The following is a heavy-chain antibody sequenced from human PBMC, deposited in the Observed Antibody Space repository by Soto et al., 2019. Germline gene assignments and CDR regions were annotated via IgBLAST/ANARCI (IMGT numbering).Heavy chain of an antibody. D-gene: IGHD6-19*01. V-gene: IGHV3-23*01. CDR1: GSTFSSDD. J-gene: IGHJ4*02. CDR3: AKDGGWSLAVAGLFDY. CDR2: ISDSDGST. Sequence: EVHLLEYGGGLVQPGGSLRLSCVVSGSTFSSDDMSWVRQAPGRGLEWVSGISDSDGSTYYADSVKGRFTISRDNAKNTLYLQMKSLRVEDTALYYCAKDGGWSLAVAGLFDYWGPGTQVTVSS.